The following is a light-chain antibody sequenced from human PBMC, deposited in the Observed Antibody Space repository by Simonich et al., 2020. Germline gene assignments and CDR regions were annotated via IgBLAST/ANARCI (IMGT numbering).Light chain of an antibody. CDR1: HGISSA. CDR2: DAS. Sequence: AIQLTPSPSSLSASVGDRVTITCRESHGISSALAWYQQKPGKAPKLLIYDASSLESGVPSRFSGSGSGTDFTLTISSLQPEDFATYYCQQFNSYRITFGQGTRLEIK. V-gene: IGKV1-13*02. J-gene: IGKJ5*01. CDR3: QQFNSYRIT.